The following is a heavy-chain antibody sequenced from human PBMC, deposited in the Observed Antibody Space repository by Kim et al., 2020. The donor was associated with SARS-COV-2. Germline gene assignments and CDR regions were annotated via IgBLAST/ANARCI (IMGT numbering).Heavy chain of an antibody. V-gene: IGHV1-46*01. CDR3: ARVEYSGYDWGPFDY. CDR1: GYTFTSYY. J-gene: IGHJ4*02. Sequence: ASVKVSCKASGYTFTSYYMHWVRQAPGQGLEWMGIINPSGDSTSYAQKFQGRVTMTRDTSTSTVYMELSSLRSEDTAVYYCARVEYSGYDWGPFDYWGQGTLVTVSS. CDR2: INPSGDST. D-gene: IGHD5-12*01.